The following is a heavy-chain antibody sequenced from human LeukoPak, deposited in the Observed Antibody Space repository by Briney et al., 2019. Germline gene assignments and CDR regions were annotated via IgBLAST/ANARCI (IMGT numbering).Heavy chain of an antibody. Sequence: SQTLSLTCTVSGGSISSGDYYWSWIRQPPGNGLEWLGYIYYSGSTYYTPSLKSRVTISVDTSKNQFSLKLSSVTAADTAVYYCAREGYDSSGSTHWGQGTLVTVSS. J-gene: IGHJ4*02. CDR3: AREGYDSSGSTH. V-gene: IGHV4-30-4*08. CDR1: GGSISSGDYY. CDR2: IYYSGST. D-gene: IGHD3-22*01.